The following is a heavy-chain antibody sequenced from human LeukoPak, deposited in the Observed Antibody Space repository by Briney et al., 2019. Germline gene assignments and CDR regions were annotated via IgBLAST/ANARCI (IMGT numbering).Heavy chain of an antibody. D-gene: IGHD4-11*01. J-gene: IGHJ6*02. Sequence: SETLSLTCTVSGGSVNSGSYFWSWIRQPPGKGLEWLGYIQNSARTNYNPSLESRVTISGDSSKDQSSLRLSSVTAADTAVYYCATDYSNFYGMDVWGQGTTVTVSS. V-gene: IGHV4-61*01. CDR2: IQNSART. CDR1: GGSVNSGSYF. CDR3: ATDYSNFYGMDV.